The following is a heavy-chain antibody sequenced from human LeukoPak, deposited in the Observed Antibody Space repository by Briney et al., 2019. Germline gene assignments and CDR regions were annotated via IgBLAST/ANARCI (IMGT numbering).Heavy chain of an antibody. CDR1: RFTFSSYW. D-gene: IGHD1-1*01. CDR3: ARGNAHAFDI. Sequence: GGSLRLSCAASRFTFSSYWMHWVRHAPGKGLVWVSRINTDGSGTSYADSVKGRFTISRDNAKNTLYLQMNSLRAEDTAVYYCARGNAHAFDIWGQGTMVTVSS. J-gene: IGHJ3*02. V-gene: IGHV3-74*01. CDR2: INTDGSGT.